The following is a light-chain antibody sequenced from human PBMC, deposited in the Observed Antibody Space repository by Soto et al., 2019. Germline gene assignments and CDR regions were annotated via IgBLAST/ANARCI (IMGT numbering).Light chain of an antibody. CDR3: SSYAGSSTLVV. CDR2: DVS. V-gene: IGLV2-14*01. Sequence: QSALTQPASVSGSPGQSITISCTGTRSDIGAYNFVSWYQQHPGKAPQLMLYDVSIRPSGVSHRSSGSKSGYTASLTISGLQAEDEADYYCSSYAGSSTLVVFGGGTKLTVL. CDR1: RSDIGAYNF. J-gene: IGLJ2*01.